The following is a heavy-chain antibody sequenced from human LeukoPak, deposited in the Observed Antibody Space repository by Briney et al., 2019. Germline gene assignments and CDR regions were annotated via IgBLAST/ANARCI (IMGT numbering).Heavy chain of an antibody. V-gene: IGHV2-70*11. CDR1: GFSLTTTGMC. Sequence: SGPALFKPPQTLTLTFTFSGFSLTTTGMCVSWIRQPPGKALEWLARIDWDDDKYYSTSLKTRLTISKDTSKNQVVLTMTNMDPVDTATYYCARRRTGDYFDYWGQGTLVTVSS. CDR2: IDWDDDK. D-gene: IGHD3/OR15-3a*01. J-gene: IGHJ4*02. CDR3: ARRRTGDYFDY.